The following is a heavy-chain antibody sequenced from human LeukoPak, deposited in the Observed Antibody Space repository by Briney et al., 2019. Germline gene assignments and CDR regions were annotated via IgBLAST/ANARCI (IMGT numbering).Heavy chain of an antibody. CDR1: GGTFSSYA. CDR3: ASGLYSSSWYKH. J-gene: IGHJ4*02. D-gene: IGHD6-13*01. CDR2: IIPTFGTA. Sequence: SVEVSCKASGGTFSSYAISWVRQAPGQGLEWMGGIIPTFGTANYAQKFQGRVTITADESTSTAYMELSSLRSEDTAVYYCASGLYSSSWYKHWGQGTLVTVSS. V-gene: IGHV1-69*13.